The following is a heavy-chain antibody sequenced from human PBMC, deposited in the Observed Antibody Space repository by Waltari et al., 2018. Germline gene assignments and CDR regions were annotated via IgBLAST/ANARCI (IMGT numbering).Heavy chain of an antibody. CDR1: GYTFTDYY. V-gene: IGHV1-2*02. D-gene: IGHD6-19*01. CDR3: AREGITMDWGRWFDP. Sequence: QVHLVQSGAEVKKPGASVKVSCKASGYTFTDYYIHWVRQAPGQGLEWMGWISPNSGGTNYAQKFQARVTMTRDTSINTAYMELSRLTVDDTAVYYCAREGITMDWGRWFDPWGQGTLVTVSS. CDR2: ISPNSGGT. J-gene: IGHJ5*02.